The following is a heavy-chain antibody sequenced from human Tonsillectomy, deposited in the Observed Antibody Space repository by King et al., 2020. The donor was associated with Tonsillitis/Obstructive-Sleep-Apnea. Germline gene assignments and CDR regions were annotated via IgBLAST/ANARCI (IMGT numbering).Heavy chain of an antibody. D-gene: IGHD6-13*01. J-gene: IGHJ5*02. CDR1: GFTFSSYS. Sequence: VQLVESGGGLVKPGGSLRLSCAASGFTFSSYSMNWVRQAPGKGLEWVSSISSSSSYIYYADSVKDRFTISRDNAKNSLYLQMNSLRAEDTAVYYCARDRLLAAAGIEDWFDPWGQGTLVTVSS. CDR2: ISSSSSYI. V-gene: IGHV3-21*01. CDR3: ARDRLLAAAGIEDWFDP.